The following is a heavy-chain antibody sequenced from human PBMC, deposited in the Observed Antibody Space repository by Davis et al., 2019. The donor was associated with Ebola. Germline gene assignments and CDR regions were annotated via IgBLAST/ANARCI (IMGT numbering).Heavy chain of an antibody. J-gene: IGHJ6*04. CDR2: MNPNSGNT. V-gene: IGHV1-8*01. CDR1: GYTFTSYD. CDR3: AGGLGETGTTIYYYYGMDV. D-gene: IGHD1-7*01. Sequence: ASVKVSCKASGYTFTSYDINWVRQATGQGLEWMGWMNPNSGNTGYAQKFQGRVTMTRNTSISTAYMELSSLRSEDTAVYYCAGGLGETGTTIYYYYGMDVWGKGTTVTVSS.